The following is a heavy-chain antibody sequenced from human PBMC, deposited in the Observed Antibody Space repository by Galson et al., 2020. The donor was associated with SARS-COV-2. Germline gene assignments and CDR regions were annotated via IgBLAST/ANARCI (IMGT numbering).Heavy chain of an antibody. Sequence: GESLKISCKGSGYSFTSYWISWVRQMPGKGLEWLGRIDPSDSYTNYSPSFQGHVTISADKSISTAYLQWSSLKASDTAMYYCASYDSSGYYSYGFDYWGQGTLVTVSS. CDR3: ASYDSSGYYSYGFDY. CDR1: GYSFTSYW. CDR2: IDPSDSYT. V-gene: IGHV5-10-1*01. D-gene: IGHD3-22*01. J-gene: IGHJ4*02.